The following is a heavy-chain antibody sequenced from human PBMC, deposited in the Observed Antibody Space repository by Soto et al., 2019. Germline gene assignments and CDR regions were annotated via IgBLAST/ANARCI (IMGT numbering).Heavy chain of an antibody. V-gene: IGHV4-59*01. CDR3: SRVTLVPAAMSLYYYYYYMDV. CDR1: GGSISSYY. CDR2: IYYSGST. D-gene: IGHD2-2*01. J-gene: IGHJ6*03. Sequence: PSETLSLTCTVSGGSISSYYWSWIRQPPGKGLEWIGYIYYSGSTNYNPSLKSRVTISVDTSKNQFSLKLSSVTAADTAVYYCSRVTLVPAAMSLYYYYYYMDVWGKGTTVTVSS.